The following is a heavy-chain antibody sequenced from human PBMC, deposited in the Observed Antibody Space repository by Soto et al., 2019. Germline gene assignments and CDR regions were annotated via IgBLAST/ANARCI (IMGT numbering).Heavy chain of an antibody. V-gene: IGHV4-30-2*01. J-gene: IGHJ4*02. Sequence: QRQLQESGSGLVKPSQTLSLTCAVSGGSISSGGYSWSWIRQPPGKGLEWIGYIYHSGSTYYNPSLKSRVTISVDRSKNQFSLKLSSVTAADTAVYYCARGVTTVTTIDYWGQGTLVSVSS. D-gene: IGHD4-17*01. CDR1: GGSISSGGYS. CDR3: ARGVTTVTTIDY. CDR2: IYHSGST.